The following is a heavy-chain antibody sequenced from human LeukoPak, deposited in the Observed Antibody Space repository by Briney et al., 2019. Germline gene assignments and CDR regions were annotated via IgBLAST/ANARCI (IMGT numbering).Heavy chain of an antibody. Sequence: GASVKVSCKASGYTFTSYDINWVRQATGQGLEWMGWMNPNSGNTGYAQKFQGRVTITRNTSISTAYMELGSLRSEDTAVYYCARVLRAKYYDFWSGYRHDAFDIWGQGTMVTVSS. CDR3: ARVLRAKYYDFWSGYRHDAFDI. J-gene: IGHJ3*02. CDR1: GYTFTSYD. CDR2: MNPNSGNT. V-gene: IGHV1-8*03. D-gene: IGHD3-3*01.